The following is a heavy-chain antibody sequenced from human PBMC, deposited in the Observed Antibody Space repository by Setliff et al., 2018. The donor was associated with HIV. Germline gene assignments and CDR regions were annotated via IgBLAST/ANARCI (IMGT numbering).Heavy chain of an antibody. V-gene: IGHV4-4*07. CDR2: IYARGGT. D-gene: IGHD6-19*01. CDR3: ARGPPGSSIGWYVGY. Sequence: PSETLSLTCSVSGGSISSYYWSWIRQPAGKGLEWIGRIYARGGTNYNPSLESRVTMSVDTSMNQFSLKLTSVTAADTAVYYCARGPPGSSIGWYVGYWGQGTRVTVSS. J-gene: IGHJ4*02. CDR1: GGSISSYY.